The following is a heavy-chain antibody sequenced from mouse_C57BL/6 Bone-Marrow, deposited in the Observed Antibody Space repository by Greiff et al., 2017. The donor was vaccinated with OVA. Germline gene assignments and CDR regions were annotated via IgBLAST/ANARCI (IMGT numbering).Heavy chain of an antibody. CDR3: ARQRRVYFDY. J-gene: IGHJ2*01. CDR1: GFTFSSYT. Sequence: VESGGGLVKPGGSLQLSCAASGFTFSSYTMSWVRQTPEKRLEWVATISGGGGNTYYPDSVKGRFTISRDNAKNTLYLQMSSLRSEDTALYYCARQRRVYFDYWGQGTTLTVSS. V-gene: IGHV5-9*01. CDR2: ISGGGGNT.